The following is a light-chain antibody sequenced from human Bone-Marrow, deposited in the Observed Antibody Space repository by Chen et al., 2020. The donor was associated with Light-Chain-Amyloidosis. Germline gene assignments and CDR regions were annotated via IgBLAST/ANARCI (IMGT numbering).Light chain of an antibody. CDR2: EVT. CDR1: SSDVGGDNR. J-gene: IGLJ1*01. CDR3: SSYTITNTLV. V-gene: IGLV2-14*01. Sequence: QSALTQTGSVSGSPGQSITIHCTGTSSDVGGDNRVSWYQQHPDKAPTLMIYEVTNRPSWVPDRFSASKSDNTASLTISGLQTEDEADYFCSSYTITNTLVFGSGTRVTVL.